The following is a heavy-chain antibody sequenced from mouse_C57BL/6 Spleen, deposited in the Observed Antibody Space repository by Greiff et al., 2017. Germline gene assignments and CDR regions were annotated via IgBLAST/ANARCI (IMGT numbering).Heavy chain of an antibody. D-gene: IGHD1-1*01. Sequence: QVQLQQPGAELVKPGASVKLSCKASGYTFTSYWMHWVKQRPGQGLEWIGMIHPNSGSTNYNEKFKSKATLTVDKSSSTAYMQLSSLTSEDSAVYYCARDYYGSSDGYYLDYWGQGTTLTVSS. CDR1: GYTFTSYW. J-gene: IGHJ2*01. V-gene: IGHV1-64*01. CDR2: IHPNSGST. CDR3: ARDYYGSSDGYYLDY.